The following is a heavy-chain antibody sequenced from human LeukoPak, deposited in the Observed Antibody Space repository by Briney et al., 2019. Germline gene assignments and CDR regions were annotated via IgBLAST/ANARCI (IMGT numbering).Heavy chain of an antibody. CDR1: GFTFSSYW. V-gene: IGHV3-74*01. CDR2: INSDGSST. Sequence: GGSLRLSCAASGFTFSSYWMHWVRQAPGKGLVWVSRINSDGSSTSYADSVKGRLTISRDNAKNTLYLQMNSLRAEDTAVYYCGYSGSYPIDIWGQGTMVTVSS. J-gene: IGHJ3*02. D-gene: IGHD1-26*01. CDR3: GYSGSYPIDI.